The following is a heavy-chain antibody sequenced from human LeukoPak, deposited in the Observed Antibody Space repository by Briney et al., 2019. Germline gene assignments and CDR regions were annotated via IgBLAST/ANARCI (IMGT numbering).Heavy chain of an antibody. CDR2: ILYDGRNK. V-gene: IGHV3-30*18. CDR3: AKVGAAGIY. Sequence: PGGSLRLSCAASGFTFSNFAIHWVRQAPGKGLEWVAVILYDGRNKYYGDSVEGRFTISRDNSKNTVYLEMNSLRAEDTAVYYCAKVGAAGIYWGQGTLVTVSS. D-gene: IGHD6-13*01. CDR1: GFTFSNFA. J-gene: IGHJ4*02.